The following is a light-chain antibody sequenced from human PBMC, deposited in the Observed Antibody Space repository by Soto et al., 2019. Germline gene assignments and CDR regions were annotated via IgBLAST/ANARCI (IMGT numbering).Light chain of an antibody. J-gene: IGLJ1*01. CDR2: EVT. Sequence: QSALTQPASLSGSPGQSITISCAGTSSDIGGSKYVSWYQQHPGKAPKLIIYEVTYRPSGVSARFSGSKSGNTASLTVSGLQAEDEAAYYCSSKRSSDTLYVFGTGTKLTVL. CDR3: SSKRSSDTLYV. V-gene: IGLV2-14*01. CDR1: SSDIGGSKY.